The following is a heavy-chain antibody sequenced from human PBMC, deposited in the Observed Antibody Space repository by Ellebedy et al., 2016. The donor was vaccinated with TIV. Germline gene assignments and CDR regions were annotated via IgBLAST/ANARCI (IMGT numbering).Heavy chain of an antibody. CDR1: GFTFSTYS. J-gene: IGHJ4*02. CDR3: ARGTTAFEY. CDR2: ISSSSNTI. Sequence: PGGSLRLSCAASGFTFSTYSMNWVRQAPGKGLEWVSYISSSSNTIYYSDSVKGRFTISRDNAQNSQFLQMNSLRAEDTAVYYCARGTTAFEYWGQGTLVTVSS. D-gene: IGHD1-14*01. V-gene: IGHV3-48*01.